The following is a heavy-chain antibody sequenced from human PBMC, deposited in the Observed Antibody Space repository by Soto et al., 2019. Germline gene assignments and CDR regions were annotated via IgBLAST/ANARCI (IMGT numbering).Heavy chain of an antibody. J-gene: IGHJ3*02. Sequence: SETLSLTCTVSGGSISSGGYYWSWIRQHPGKGLEWIGYIYYSGSTYYNPSLKSRVTISVDTSKNQFSLKLSSVTAADTAVYYCARDRHAAKEAFDIWGQGTMVTVSS. D-gene: IGHD6-25*01. CDR2: IYYSGST. V-gene: IGHV4-31*03. CDR3: ARDRHAAKEAFDI. CDR1: GGSISSGGYY.